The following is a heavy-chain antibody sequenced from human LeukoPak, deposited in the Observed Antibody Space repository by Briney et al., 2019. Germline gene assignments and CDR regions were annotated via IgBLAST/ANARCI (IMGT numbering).Heavy chain of an antibody. CDR1: GFTFRTYW. CDR2: INEDGSEK. D-gene: IGHD4-17*01. CDR3: ARTSGDPFNY. V-gene: IGHV3-7*01. J-gene: IGHJ4*02. Sequence: GGSLRLSCAASGFTFRTYWMSWVRQAPGKGLEWVANINEDGSEKYYADSVKGRFTISRDNARNSLYVQMNGLRAEDMAVYYCARTSGDPFNYWGQGILVIVSS.